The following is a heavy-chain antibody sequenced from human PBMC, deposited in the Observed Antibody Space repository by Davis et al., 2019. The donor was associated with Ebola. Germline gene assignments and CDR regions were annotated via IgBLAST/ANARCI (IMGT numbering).Heavy chain of an antibody. J-gene: IGHJ6*02. D-gene: IGHD3-10*01. V-gene: IGHV4-34*01. CDR2: INHSGST. CDR1: GGSISSYY. Sequence: PSETLSLTCTVSGGSISSYYWSWIRQPPGKGLEWIGEINHSGSTNYNPSLKSRVTISVDTSKNQFSLKLSSVTAADTAVYYCARHGSGSYYYYYYGMDVWGQGTTVTVSS. CDR3: ARHGSGSYYYYYYGMDV.